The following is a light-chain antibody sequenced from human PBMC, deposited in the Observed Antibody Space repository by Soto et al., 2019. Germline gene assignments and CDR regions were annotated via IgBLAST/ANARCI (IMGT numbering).Light chain of an antibody. J-gene: IGKJ4*01. CDR1: QVLSSN. Sequence: DIQLTQSPSFLSASVRDRVTITCRASQVLSSNLAWYQQKPGKAPKLLIYGVSTLKSGVPSRFSGSASGTEFTLTSISLQPEDSATYYCQQLNTYPLTFGDVSKGESK. CDR2: GVS. V-gene: IGKV1-9*01. CDR3: QQLNTYPLT.